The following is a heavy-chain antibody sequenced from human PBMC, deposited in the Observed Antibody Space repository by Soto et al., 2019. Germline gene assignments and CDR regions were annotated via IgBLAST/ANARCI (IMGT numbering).Heavy chain of an antibody. V-gene: IGHV3-74*01. CDR2: TSPDGST. CDR3: SVSIFGVVHY. D-gene: IGHD3-3*01. J-gene: IGHJ4*02. Sequence: LRLSCAASGFSLRSQWMHWIRQAPGKGLEWVSRTSPDGSTIYADSVKGRFTISRDNAKNTVYLQMNSLRAEDTAMYYCSVSIFGVVHYWGQGTLVTVSS. CDR1: GFSLRSQW.